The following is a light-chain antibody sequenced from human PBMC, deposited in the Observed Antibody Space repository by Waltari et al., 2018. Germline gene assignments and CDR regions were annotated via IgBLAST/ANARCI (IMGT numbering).Light chain of an antibody. CDR1: SNDVGAYDY. J-gene: IGLJ1*01. V-gene: IGLV2-14*01. CDR2: DVS. Sequence: QSALTQPASVSGSPGQSITISCTGTSNDVGAYDYVSWYQQHPGKAPKLLIYDVSNRPSGASNRFSGSKSGNTASLTISGLQAEDEAEYYCSANTSSSLYVFGTGTRVTVL. CDR3: SANTSSSLYV.